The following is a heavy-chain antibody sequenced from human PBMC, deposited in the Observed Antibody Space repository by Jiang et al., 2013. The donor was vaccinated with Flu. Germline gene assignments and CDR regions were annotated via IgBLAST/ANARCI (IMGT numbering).Heavy chain of an antibody. V-gene: IGHV6-1*01. CDR3: ARGWALNS. Sequence: QTLSLTCAISGDSVSVTVLLGTGSGSPHREALSGWEGHTTGPSGFYDYAVSVKTRITINSDTSKNQFSLQLNSVTPEDTAVYYCARGWALNSWGQGTLVTVSS. CDR2: HTTGPSGFY. CDR1: GDSVSVTVLL. J-gene: IGHJ4*02. D-gene: IGHD6-13*01.